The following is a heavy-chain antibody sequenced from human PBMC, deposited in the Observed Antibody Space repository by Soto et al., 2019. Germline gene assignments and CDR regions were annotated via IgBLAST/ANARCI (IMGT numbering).Heavy chain of an antibody. J-gene: IGHJ3*02. CDR1: GFTFATYT. Sequence: GGSLRLSCAASGFTFATYTMNWVRQAPGRGLEWVSGIYGSGDSTFYADSVKGRFTISRENSKNTVYLQINSLRPDETALYYCTRGPTHGAFDIWGQGTMVTVSS. V-gene: IGHV3-23*01. CDR3: TRGPTHGAFDI. CDR2: IYGSGDST.